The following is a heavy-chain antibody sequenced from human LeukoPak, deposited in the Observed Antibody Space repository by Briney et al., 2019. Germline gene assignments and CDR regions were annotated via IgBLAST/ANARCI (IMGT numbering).Heavy chain of an antibody. V-gene: IGHV4-59*11. CDR3: ASRPADTTWYGVFDY. CDR1: GASIDSHY. Sequence: SETLSLTCSVSGASIDSHYWSWIRQSPGKGLEWIGYVFNGGSTDYNPSLNSRVTMSLDTSRAQFSLRLSSVTAADTAIYYCASRPADTTWYGVFDYWSQGTLVTVSS. CDR2: VFNGGST. D-gene: IGHD3-10*01. J-gene: IGHJ4*02.